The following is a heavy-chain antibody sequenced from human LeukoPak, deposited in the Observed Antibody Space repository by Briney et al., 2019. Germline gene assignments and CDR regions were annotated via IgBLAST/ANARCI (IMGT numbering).Heavy chain of an antibody. D-gene: IGHD2-2*01. Sequence: SETLSLTCTVSGASVRRYYSSWIRQSPGKGLEWIGYSHYSGSANFNPSLKSRVSISVDTSKNQFSLNLGSLTAADTAVYYCAGGGYCSSASCHAPLFDWWGPGILVTVSS. V-gene: IGHV4-59*02. J-gene: IGHJ4*02. CDR1: GASVRRYY. CDR3: AGGGYCSSASCHAPLFDW. CDR2: SHYSGSA.